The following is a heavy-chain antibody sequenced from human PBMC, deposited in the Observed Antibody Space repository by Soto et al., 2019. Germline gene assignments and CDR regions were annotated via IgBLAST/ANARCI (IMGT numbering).Heavy chain of an antibody. CDR3: ARDTGDGTFDF. CDR1: GYTFSSYA. V-gene: IGHV1-3*01. Sequence: ASVKVSCKASGYTFSSYAMHWVRQAPGQRLEWMGWINAGYGNTKSSQKFQDRVTISRDTSASTAYMELTSLRSEDTAVYYCARDTGDGTFDFWGQGTLVTVPS. D-gene: IGHD7-27*01. J-gene: IGHJ4*02. CDR2: INAGYGNT.